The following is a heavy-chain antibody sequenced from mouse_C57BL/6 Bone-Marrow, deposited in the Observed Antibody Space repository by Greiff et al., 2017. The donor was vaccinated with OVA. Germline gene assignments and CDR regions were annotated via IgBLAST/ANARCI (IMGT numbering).Heavy chain of an antibody. CDR3: ARWESYYAMDY. Sequence: VQLQQSGAELVKPGASVKLSCKASGYTFTSYWMHWVKQRPGQGLEWIGMIHPNSGSTNYNEKFKSKATLTVDKSSSTAYMQLSSLTSEDSAVYYCARWESYYAMDYWGQGTSVTVSS. CDR1: GYTFTSYW. J-gene: IGHJ4*01. CDR2: IHPNSGST. D-gene: IGHD4-1*01. V-gene: IGHV1-64*01.